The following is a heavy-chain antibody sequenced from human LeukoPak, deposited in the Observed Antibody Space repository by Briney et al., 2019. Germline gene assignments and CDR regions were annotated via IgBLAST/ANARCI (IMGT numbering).Heavy chain of an antibody. D-gene: IGHD2-2*01. CDR2: INHSGST. V-gene: IGHV4-34*01. CDR3: ASLIVGDIVVVPGGGPKNWFDP. J-gene: IGHJ5*02. CDR1: GXSFSGYY. Sequence: PSETLSLTCAVYGXSFSGYYGSWIRQPPGKGLEWIGEINHSGSTNYNPSLKSRVTISVDTSKNQFSLKLSSVTAADTAVYYCASLIVGDIVVVPGGGPKNWFDPWGQGTLVTVSS.